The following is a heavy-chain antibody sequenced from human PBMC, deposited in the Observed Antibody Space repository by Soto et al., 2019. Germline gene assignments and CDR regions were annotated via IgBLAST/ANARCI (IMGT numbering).Heavy chain of an antibody. CDR1: GFTFSSYA. J-gene: IGHJ4*02. V-gene: IGHV3-23*01. CDR3: AKVTTSSGRYAVPNDY. CDR2: ISGRGGST. Sequence: GGSLRLSCAASGFTFSSYAMSWVRQAPGKGLEWVSAISGRGGSTYYADSVKGRFTISRDNSKNTLYLQVNSLRAEDTAVYYCAKVTTSSGRYAVPNDYWGQGTLVTVSS. D-gene: IGHD6-19*01.